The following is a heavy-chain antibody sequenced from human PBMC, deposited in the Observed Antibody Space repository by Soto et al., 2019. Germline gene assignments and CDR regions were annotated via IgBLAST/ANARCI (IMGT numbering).Heavy chain of an antibody. CDR1: GYSFTSYW. J-gene: IGHJ5*02. CDR3: ARTRDPNADWFDP. D-gene: IGHD1-1*01. V-gene: IGHV5-51*01. Sequence: PGESLKISCKCSGYSFTSYWIGWVRQMPGKGLEWMGIIYPGDSDTRYSPSFQGQVTISADKSISTAYLQWSSLKASDTAMYYCARTRDPNADWFDPWGQGTLVTVSS. CDR2: IYPGDSDT.